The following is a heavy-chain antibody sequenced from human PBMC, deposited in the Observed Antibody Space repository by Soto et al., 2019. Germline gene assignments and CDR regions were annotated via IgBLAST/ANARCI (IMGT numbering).Heavy chain of an antibody. V-gene: IGHV3-30*18. CDR3: AKEVRYYYDSSGVDAFDI. CDR1: GFTLGTYG. D-gene: IGHD3-22*01. CDR2: TSYGGSDE. J-gene: IGHJ3*02. Sequence: QVQLVESGGGVVQPGRSLRLSCAASGFTLGTYGMHWVRQAPGTGLEWVAVTSYGGSDEYYADSVKGRYTIYRDNSKNMVYLQMNSLSTEDTAVYYCAKEVRYYYDSSGVDAFDIWGQGTMVTVSS.